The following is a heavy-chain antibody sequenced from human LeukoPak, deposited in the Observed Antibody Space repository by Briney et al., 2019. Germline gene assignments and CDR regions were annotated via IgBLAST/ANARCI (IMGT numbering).Heavy chain of an antibody. CDR2: IYYSGST. J-gene: IGHJ3*01. CDR1: GGSISSSSYY. Sequence: PSETLSLTCTVSGGSISSSSYYWDWIRQPPGKGLEWIGSIYYSGSTYYNPSLKSRVTISVDTSKNQFSLKLSSVTAADTAVYYCAKDLSYYDSSGLFWGQGAMVTVSS. D-gene: IGHD3-22*01. CDR3: AKDLSYYDSSGLF. V-gene: IGHV4-39*07.